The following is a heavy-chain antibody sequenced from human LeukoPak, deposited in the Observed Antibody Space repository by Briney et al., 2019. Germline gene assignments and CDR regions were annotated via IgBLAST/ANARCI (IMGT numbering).Heavy chain of an antibody. CDR1: GYTFTSYA. V-gene: IGHV1-3*01. CDR3: VISGSYDLSFDY. D-gene: IGHD1-26*01. CDR2: INAGNGNT. Sequence: ASVKVSCKASGYTFTSYAMHWVRQAPGQRLEWMGWINAGNGNTKYSQKFQGRVTITRDTSASTAYMELSSLRSEDTAVYYCVISGSYDLSFDYWGQGTLVTVSS. J-gene: IGHJ4*02.